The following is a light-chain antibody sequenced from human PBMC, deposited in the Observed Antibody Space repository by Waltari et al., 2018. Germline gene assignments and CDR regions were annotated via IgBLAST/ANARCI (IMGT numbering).Light chain of an antibody. CDR3: EEYKSWAPVT. V-gene: IGKV3-15*01. Sequence: RSSPRAGTELPMYHKKPGPSPRLHSFGASTGATGIPARFSGSGSGTEFTLNISSLESEHVAVYFCEEYKSWAPVTFGGGPKVA. J-gene: IGKJ4*01. CDR2: GAS. CDR1: PRAGTE.